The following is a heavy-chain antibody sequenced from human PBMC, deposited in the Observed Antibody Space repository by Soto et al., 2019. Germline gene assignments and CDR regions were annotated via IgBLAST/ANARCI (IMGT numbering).Heavy chain of an antibody. CDR2: INPATGAA. J-gene: IGHJ3*02. Sequence: QLHLVQSGAVVKKPGASVTVSCSASGYPVTAYYMHWVRQAPGRGLEWMGGINPATGAAKYTQAFQGRVTMTRDPSTSTVFTELSGLTSGDPAVFYCARGGGVGVAGSAAFDMWGQGTLVTVSS. CDR1: GYPVTAYY. D-gene: IGHD3-3*01. V-gene: IGHV1-2*02. CDR3: ARGGGVGVAGSAAFDM.